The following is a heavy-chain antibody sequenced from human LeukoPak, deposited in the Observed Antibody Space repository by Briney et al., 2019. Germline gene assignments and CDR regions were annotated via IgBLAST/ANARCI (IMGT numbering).Heavy chain of an antibody. J-gene: IGHJ5*02. CDR2: IYYSGST. V-gene: IGHV4-39*01. CDR1: GGSINSSSYY. CDR3: ARQYSYYDFWSGYRPNWFDP. D-gene: IGHD3-3*01. Sequence: PSETLSLTCTVSGGSINSSSYYWGWIRQPPGKGLEWIGSIYYSGSTYYNPSLKSRVTISVDTSKNQFSLKLSSVTAADTAVYYCARQYSYYDFWSGYRPNWFDPWGQGTLVTVSS.